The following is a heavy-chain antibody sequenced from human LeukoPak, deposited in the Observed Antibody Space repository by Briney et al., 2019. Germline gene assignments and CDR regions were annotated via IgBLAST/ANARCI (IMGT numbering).Heavy chain of an antibody. CDR3: ARVGRCSGGSCYYYYYMDV. CDR2: IYYSGST. J-gene: IGHJ6*03. CDR1: GGSISSYY. V-gene: IGHV4-59*01. Sequence: SETLSLTCTVSGGSISSYYWSWIRQRPGKGLEWIGYIYYSGSTNYNPSLKSRVTISVDTSTNQFSLKLSSVTAADTAVYYCARVGRCSGGSCYYYYYMDVWGKGTTVTISS. D-gene: IGHD2-15*01.